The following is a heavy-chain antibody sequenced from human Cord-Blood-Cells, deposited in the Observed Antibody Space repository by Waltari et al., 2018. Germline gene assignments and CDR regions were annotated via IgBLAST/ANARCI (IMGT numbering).Heavy chain of an antibody. CDR3: ARLRGYCSGGSCYSYYYYGMDV. D-gene: IGHD2-15*01. Sequence: QVQLQQWGAGLLKPSETLSLTCAVYGGSFSGYYWSWIRQPPGTGLEWIGEINHSGSTNYNPSRKRRVTISVDTSKNQFSLKLSSVTAADTAVYYCARLRGYCSGGSCYSYYYYGMDVWGQGTTVTVSS. V-gene: IGHV4-34*01. J-gene: IGHJ6*02. CDR2: INHSGST. CDR1: GGSFSGYY.